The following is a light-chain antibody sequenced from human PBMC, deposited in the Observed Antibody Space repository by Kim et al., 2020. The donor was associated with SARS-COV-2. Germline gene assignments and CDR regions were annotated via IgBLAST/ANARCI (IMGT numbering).Light chain of an antibody. J-gene: IGKJ4*01. CDR1: QTVLYNSNSKNY. Sequence: ATIHCKSSQTVLYNSNSKNYLAWYQQKPGQPPKLLIYWASTRESGVPDRFSGSGSGTDFTLTISSLQAEDVAVYYCQQYYITPLTFGGGTKVDIK. CDR3: QQYYITPLT. V-gene: IGKV4-1*01. CDR2: WAS.